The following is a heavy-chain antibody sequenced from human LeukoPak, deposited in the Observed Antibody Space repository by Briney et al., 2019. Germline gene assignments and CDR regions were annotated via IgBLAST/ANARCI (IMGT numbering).Heavy chain of an antibody. D-gene: IGHD3-10*01. V-gene: IGHV3-30*03. CDR2: ISDDGSNK. Sequence: PGGSLRLSCAGSGFTFRTYGMHWVRQAPGKGLEWVAIISDDGSNKYYADSVKGRFTISRDNSKNTLYLQMNSLRAEDTAVYYCARQYYYDSGANWFDPWGQGTLVTVSS. J-gene: IGHJ5*02. CDR1: GFTFRTYG. CDR3: ARQYYYDSGANWFDP.